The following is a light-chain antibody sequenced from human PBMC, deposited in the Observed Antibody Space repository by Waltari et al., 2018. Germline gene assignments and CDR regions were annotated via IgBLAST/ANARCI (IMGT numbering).Light chain of an antibody. CDR3: HSRDASGVAGS. V-gene: IGLV3-19*01. Sequence: SSELTQDPAVSVAMGQTVRITCQGDSLRSYYASWYQHRPGQAPILVLYDKNNRPSGVPDRFPGSISHNTGSVTITGAQAEDEASYYCHSRDASGVAGSFGGGTKLTVL. J-gene: IGLJ2*01. CDR1: SLRSYY. CDR2: DKN.